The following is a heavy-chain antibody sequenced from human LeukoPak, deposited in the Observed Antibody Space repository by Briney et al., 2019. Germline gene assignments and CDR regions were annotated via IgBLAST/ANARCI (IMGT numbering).Heavy chain of an antibody. CDR1: GFTFDDYA. J-gene: IGHJ3*02. CDR3: AKDFFPREPKLLWLSPNMGAFDI. D-gene: IGHD3-10*01. Sequence: TGGSLRLSCAASGFTFDDYAMHWVRQAPGKGLQWVSGISWNSGSIGYADSVKGRFTISRDNAKNSLYLQMNSLRAEDMALYYCAKDFFPREPKLLWLSPNMGAFDIWGQGTMVTVSS. CDR2: ISWNSGSI. V-gene: IGHV3-9*03.